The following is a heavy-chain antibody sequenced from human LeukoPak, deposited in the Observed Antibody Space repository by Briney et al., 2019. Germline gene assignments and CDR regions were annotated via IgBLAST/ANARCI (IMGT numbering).Heavy chain of an antibody. CDR1: GFAFSSYG. CDR2: IWYDGSNK. D-gene: IGHD6-6*01. Sequence: PGRSLRLSCAASGFAFSSYGMHWVRQAPGKGLEWVAVIWYDGSNKYYADSVKGRFTISRDTSKNSLYLQMNSLRAEDTAVYYCARGSSSSYYWGKGTLVTVSS. J-gene: IGHJ4*02. V-gene: IGHV3-33*01. CDR3: ARGSSSSYY.